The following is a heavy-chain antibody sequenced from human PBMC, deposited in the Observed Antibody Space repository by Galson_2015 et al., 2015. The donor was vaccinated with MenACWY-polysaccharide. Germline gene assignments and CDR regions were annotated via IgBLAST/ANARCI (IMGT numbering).Heavy chain of an antibody. CDR1: RFIFSSYG. CDR3: AKDGLLGLVILGYVDN. D-gene: IGHD3/OR15-3a*01. Sequence: SLRLSCAASRFIFSSYGMHWARQAPGKGLEWVAVISYDGSDTYYADSVKGRFTISRDNSKNTMYLQMNSLRTEDTAIYYCAKDGLLGLVILGYVDNWGQGTLVTVSS. J-gene: IGHJ4*02. V-gene: IGHV3-30*18. CDR2: ISYDGSDT.